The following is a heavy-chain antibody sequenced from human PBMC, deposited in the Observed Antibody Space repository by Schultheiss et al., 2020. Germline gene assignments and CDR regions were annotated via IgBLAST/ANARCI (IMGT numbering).Heavy chain of an antibody. D-gene: IGHD2-21*01. CDR2: ISGSGGST. CDR1: GFTFSSYA. V-gene: IGHV3-23*01. Sequence: ESLKISCSASGFTFSSYAMHWVRQAPGKGLEWVSAISGSGGSTYYADSVKGRFTISRDNSKNTLYLQMNSLRAEDTAVYYCARQLWLKYWGQGTLVTVAS. J-gene: IGHJ4*02. CDR3: ARQLWLKY.